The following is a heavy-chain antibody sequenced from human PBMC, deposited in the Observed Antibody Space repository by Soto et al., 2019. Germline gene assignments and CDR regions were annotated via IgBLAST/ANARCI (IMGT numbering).Heavy chain of an antibody. CDR3: ARFLAGTTSLDY. Sequence: GGSLRLSCAASGFTFSSYGMHWVRQAPGKGLEWVAVIWYDGSNKYYADSVKGRFTISRDNPKNTLYLQMNSLRAEDTAVYYCARFLAGTTSLDYWGQGTLVTVSS. D-gene: IGHD1-1*01. CDR1: GFTFSSYG. CDR2: IWYDGSNK. J-gene: IGHJ4*02. V-gene: IGHV3-33*01.